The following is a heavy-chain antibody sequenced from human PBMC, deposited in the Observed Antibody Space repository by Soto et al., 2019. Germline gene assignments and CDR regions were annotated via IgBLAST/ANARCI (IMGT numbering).Heavy chain of an antibody. CDR1: GGSISSYY. CDR2: IYYSGST. Sequence: QVQLQESGPGLVKPSETLSLTCTVSGGSISSYYWSWIRQPPGKGLEWIGYIYYSGSTNYNPSLKSRVTISVDTSKNQFSLKLSSVTAADTAVYYCARGGYYDFWSSYYTSDWFDPWGQGTLVTVSS. CDR3: ARGGYYDFWSSYYTSDWFDP. D-gene: IGHD3-3*01. J-gene: IGHJ5*02. V-gene: IGHV4-59*01.